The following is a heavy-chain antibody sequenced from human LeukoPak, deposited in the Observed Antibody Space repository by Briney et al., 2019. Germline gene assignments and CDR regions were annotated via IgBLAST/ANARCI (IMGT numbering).Heavy chain of an antibody. J-gene: IGHJ4*02. V-gene: IGHV5-51*01. Sequence: GESLKISCKGSGYSFTSYWIGWVRQMPGKGLEWMGIIYPGDSDTRYSPSFEGQVIISADKSISTAYLQWRSLKASDTAMYYCVRQEEFGVPLDFWGQGTLVTVSS. CDR1: GYSFTSYW. D-gene: IGHD3-3*01. CDR2: IYPGDSDT. CDR3: VRQEEFGVPLDF.